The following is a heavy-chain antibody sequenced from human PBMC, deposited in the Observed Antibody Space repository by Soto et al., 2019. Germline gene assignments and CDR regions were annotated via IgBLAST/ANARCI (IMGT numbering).Heavy chain of an antibody. Sequence: QVQLVQSGAEVKKPGASVKVSCKASGYTFTSYAMHWVRQAPGQSLEWMGWINAGNGNTKYSQKFQGRVTITRDTSASTAYMELSSLRSEDTAVYYCARDVPSRTDYDFWSGYYINYYYYGMDVWGQGTTVTVSS. CDR2: INAGNGNT. CDR3: ARDVPSRTDYDFWSGYYINYYYYGMDV. D-gene: IGHD3-3*01. V-gene: IGHV1-3*01. CDR1: GYTFTSYA. J-gene: IGHJ6*02.